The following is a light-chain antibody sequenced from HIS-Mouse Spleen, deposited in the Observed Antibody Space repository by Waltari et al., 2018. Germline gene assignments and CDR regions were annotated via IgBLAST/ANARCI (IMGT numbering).Light chain of an antibody. J-gene: IGKJ4*01. V-gene: IGKV4-1*01. Sequence: DIVMTQSPDSLAVSLGERATINCKSSQSVLYSSNNKNDLAWYQQKPGQPPRRLIYWASTRESGGPDRFGGSRSGTDFTLTISSLQAEDVAVYYCQQYYSTRLTFGGGTKVEIK. CDR2: WAS. CDR1: QSVLYSSNNKND. CDR3: QQYYSTRLT.